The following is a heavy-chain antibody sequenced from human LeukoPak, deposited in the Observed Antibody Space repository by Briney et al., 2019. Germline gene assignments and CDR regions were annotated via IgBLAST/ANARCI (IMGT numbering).Heavy chain of an antibody. CDR1: GFTFGHYC. CDR3: AATDDSAAGPF. CDR2: INTDGSAI. V-gene: IGHV3-7*01. J-gene: IGHJ4*02. D-gene: IGHD6-13*01. Sequence: GGSLRLSCAASGFTFGHYCMTWGRQAPGQGLERVANINTDGSAIFYADSAKGRFTITRENVKNSQSLQITTLKVEDTAEYYSAATDDSAAGPFWGQGTLVAVSS.